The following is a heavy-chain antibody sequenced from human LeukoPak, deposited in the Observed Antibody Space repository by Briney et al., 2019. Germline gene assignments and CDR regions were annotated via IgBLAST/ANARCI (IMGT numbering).Heavy chain of an antibody. CDR3: ARGGSFTMVRGVINTGNDY. CDR2: ISSNGGST. J-gene: IGHJ4*02. CDR1: GFTFSSYA. D-gene: IGHD3-10*01. V-gene: IGHV3-64*01. Sequence: PGGSLRLSCAASGFTFSSYAMHWVRQAPGKGLEYVSAISSNGGSTYYAHSVKGRFTISRDNSKNTLYLQMGSLRAEDMAVYYCARGGSFTMVRGVINTGNDYWGQGTLVTVSS.